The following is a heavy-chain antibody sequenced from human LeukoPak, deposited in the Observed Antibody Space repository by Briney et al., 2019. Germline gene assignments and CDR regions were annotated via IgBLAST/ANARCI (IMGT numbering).Heavy chain of an antibody. D-gene: IGHD1-26*01. J-gene: IGHJ4*02. CDR1: GFSFSSYW. CDR2: INSDGSST. CDR3: TVGGTDFHY. V-gene: IGHV3-74*01. Sequence: GGSLRLSCAASGFSFSSYWMHWVRQVPGKGLVWVSRINSDGSSTSYADSVKGRFTISRDNAKNTLFLQMKSLRADDTAVYYCTVGGTDFHYWGQGTLVTVSP.